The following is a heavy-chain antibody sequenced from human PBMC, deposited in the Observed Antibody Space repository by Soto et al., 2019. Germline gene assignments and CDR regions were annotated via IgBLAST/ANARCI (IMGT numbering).Heavy chain of an antibody. D-gene: IGHD3-10*01. CDR3: VRHVPGEDSVMVSWLGP. J-gene: IGHJ5*02. Sequence: GESLKISSQRSGYSFTRDWIGWVRQTPGKGLEWMGIIYPGDSDARYSPAFEGQVTISVDTSINTAYLQWSSLKASDSAIYFCVRHVPGEDSVMVSWLGPWGQGTQVTVSS. V-gene: IGHV5-51*01. CDR1: GYSFTRDW. CDR2: IYPGDSDA.